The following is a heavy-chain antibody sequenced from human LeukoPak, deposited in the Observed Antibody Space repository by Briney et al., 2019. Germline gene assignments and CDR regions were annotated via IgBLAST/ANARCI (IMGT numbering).Heavy chain of an antibody. J-gene: IGHJ4*02. V-gene: IGHV4-38-2*02. CDR1: GYSISSGYY. CDR3: ARAPVGATLGYFDY. Sequence: SETLSLTCTVSGYSISSGYYWGRIRQPPGKGLEWIGSIYHSGSTYYNPSLKSRVTISVDTSKNQFSLKLSSVTAADTAVYYCARAPVGATLGYFDYWGQGTLVTVSS. CDR2: IYHSGST. D-gene: IGHD1-26*01.